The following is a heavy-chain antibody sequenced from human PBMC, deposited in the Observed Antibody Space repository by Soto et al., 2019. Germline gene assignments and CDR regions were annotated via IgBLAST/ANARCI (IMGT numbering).Heavy chain of an antibody. CDR1: GYSFTSYW. Sequence: PGESLKISCKGSGYSFTSYWISWVRQMPGKGLEWMGRIDPSDSYTNYSPSLQGHVTISADKSISTAYLQWSSLKASDTAMYYCARQEGFNYDFWSGYYPVGFRYYYYGMDVWGQGTTVTVSS. CDR3: ARQEGFNYDFWSGYYPVGFRYYYYGMDV. J-gene: IGHJ6*02. D-gene: IGHD3-3*01. V-gene: IGHV5-10-1*01. CDR2: IDPSDSYT.